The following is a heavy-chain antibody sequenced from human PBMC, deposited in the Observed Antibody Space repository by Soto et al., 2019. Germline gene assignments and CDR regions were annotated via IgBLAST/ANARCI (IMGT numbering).Heavy chain of an antibody. V-gene: IGHV4-4*07. CDR3: ARSRSYCSSTSCKYAMDV. CDR1: GGSISSISGLS. D-gene: IGHD2-2*01. CDR2: RYTSGDI. J-gene: IGHJ6*02. Sequence: KASETLSLTCSVSGGSISSISGLSWTWIRQPAGKGLEWIGHRYTSGDINYNLSLKSRVTMSLDISKNQFSLKLSPVTAADTGVYYCARSRSYCSSTSCKYAMDVWGQGTAVTVSS.